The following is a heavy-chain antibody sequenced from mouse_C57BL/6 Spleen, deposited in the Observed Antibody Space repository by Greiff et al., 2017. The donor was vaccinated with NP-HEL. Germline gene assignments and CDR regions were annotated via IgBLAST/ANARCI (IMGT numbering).Heavy chain of an antibody. CDR3: TRDPYYYGSSYGGAMDY. CDR1: GFTFSSYA. J-gene: IGHJ4*01. CDR2: VSSGGDYI. Sequence: DVKLVESGEGLVKPGGSLKLSCAASGFTFSSYAMSWVRQTPEKRLEWVAYVSSGGDYIYYADTVKGRFTISRDNARNTLYLQMSSLKSEDTAMYYCTRDPYYYGSSYGGAMDYWGQGTSVTVSS. D-gene: IGHD1-1*01. V-gene: IGHV5-9-1*02.